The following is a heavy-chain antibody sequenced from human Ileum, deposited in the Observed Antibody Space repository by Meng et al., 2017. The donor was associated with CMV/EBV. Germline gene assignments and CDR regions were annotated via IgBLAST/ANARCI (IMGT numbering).Heavy chain of an antibody. CDR2: IHDSGST. D-gene: IGHD6-6*01. Sequence: GQLQGAGPGPVKPSQPLSLTGTVSGDSISSGHYYWSWIRQTPGKGLEWIGHIHDSGSTYYNPSLQSRVTISVDTSKNQFSLKLSSVTAADTAVYYCARVWGIAVRPLDYWGQGTLVTVSS. J-gene: IGHJ4*02. CDR3: ARVWGIAVRPLDY. CDR1: GDSISSGHYY. V-gene: IGHV4-30-4*01.